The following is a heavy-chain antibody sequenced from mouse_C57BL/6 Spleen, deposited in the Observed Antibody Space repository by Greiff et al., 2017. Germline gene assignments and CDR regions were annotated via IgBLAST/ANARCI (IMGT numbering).Heavy chain of an antibody. CDR3: ASIYYAYVGAY. CDR2: IYPGDGDT. Sequence: VQLQQSGPELVKPGASVKISCKASGYAFSSSWMNWVKQRPGKGLEWIGRIYPGDGDTNYNGKFKGKATLTADKSSSTAYMQLSSLTSEDSAVYFCASIYYAYVGAYWGQGTLVTVSA. CDR1: GYAFSSSW. J-gene: IGHJ3*01. D-gene: IGHD2-1*01. V-gene: IGHV1-82*01.